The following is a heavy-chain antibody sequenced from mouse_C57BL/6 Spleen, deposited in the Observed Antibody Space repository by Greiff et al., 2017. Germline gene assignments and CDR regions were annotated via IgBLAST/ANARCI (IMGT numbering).Heavy chain of an antibody. V-gene: IGHV1-50*01. Sequence: VQLQQSGAELVKPGASVKLSCKASGYTFTSYWMQWVKQRPGQGLEWIGEIDPSDSYTNYNQKFKGKATLTVDTSSSTAYMQLSSLTSEDSAVYYCARGAAQAIWGQGTTLTVSS. CDR3: ARGAAQAI. CDR1: GYTFTSYW. CDR2: IDPSDSYT. J-gene: IGHJ2*01. D-gene: IGHD3-2*02.